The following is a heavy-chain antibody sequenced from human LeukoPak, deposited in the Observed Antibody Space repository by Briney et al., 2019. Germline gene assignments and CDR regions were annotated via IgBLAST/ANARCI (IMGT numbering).Heavy chain of an antibody. V-gene: IGHV3-33*06. CDR3: AKVFCTRISCYWHSDL. CDR1: GFSFSSYG. Sequence: GGSLRLSCEASGFSFSSYGMHWVRQAPGKGLEWVALIWYDGSNKYFADSVRGRFTISRDNSKNTLYLQMNSLRAEDTAVYHCAKVFCTRISCYWHSDLWGRGTLVTVSS. CDR2: IWYDGSNK. D-gene: IGHD2-2*01. J-gene: IGHJ2*01.